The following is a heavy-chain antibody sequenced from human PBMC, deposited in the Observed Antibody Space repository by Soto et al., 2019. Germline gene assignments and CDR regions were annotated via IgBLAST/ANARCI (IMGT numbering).Heavy chain of an antibody. CDR2: IYYSGSN. CDR3: ARTIDYGYMDV. J-gene: IGHJ6*03. D-gene: IGHD3-16*01. Sequence: QVQLQESGPGLVNPSETLSLTCIVSGGSLSYRYWSWIRQPPGKELEWIAYIYYSGSNNYSPSLRNRLTVSVDTAKNQFSLKLTSVTAADTATYYCARTIDYGYMDVWGTGTTVTVSS. CDR1: GGSLSYRY. V-gene: IGHV4-59*11.